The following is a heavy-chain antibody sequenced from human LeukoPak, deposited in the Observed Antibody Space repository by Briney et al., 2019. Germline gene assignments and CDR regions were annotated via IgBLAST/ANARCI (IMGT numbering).Heavy chain of an antibody. CDR1: GNYW. J-gene: IGHJ4*02. Sequence: GGSLRLSCAASGNYWMHWDRQAPGKGLVWVSHINSDGSWTTYVDSVKGRFTITKDNAKNMVYLQMNNLRAEDTAVYYCVSFYETYWGRGTLVTVSS. D-gene: IGHD2-2*01. V-gene: IGHV3-74*01. CDR2: INSDGSWT. CDR3: VSFYETY.